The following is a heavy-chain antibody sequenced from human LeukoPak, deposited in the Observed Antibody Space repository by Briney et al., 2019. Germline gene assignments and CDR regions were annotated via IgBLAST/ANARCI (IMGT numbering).Heavy chain of an antibody. CDR1: GFTFSSYG. CDR3: HFNYYDSSGYQFDY. J-gene: IGHJ4*02. V-gene: IGHV3-30*03. Sequence: GGSLRLSCAASGFTFSSYGMHWVRQAPGKGLEWVAVISYDGSNKYYADSVKGRFTISRDNSKNTLYLQMNSQRAEDTAVYYFHFNYYDSSGYQFDYWGQGTLVTVSS. CDR2: ISYDGSNK. D-gene: IGHD3-22*01.